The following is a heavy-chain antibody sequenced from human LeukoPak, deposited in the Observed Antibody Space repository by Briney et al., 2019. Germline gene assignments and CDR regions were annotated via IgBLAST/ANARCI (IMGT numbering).Heavy chain of an antibody. V-gene: IGHV4-34*01. D-gene: IGHD2-2*01. CDR3: ARAPGGIVVVPAATDYFDY. J-gene: IGHJ4*02. CDR1: GGSFSGYY. Sequence: SQTLSLTCAVYGGSFSGYYWSWIRQLPGKGLEWIGEINNSGSTNYNPSLKSRVTISVDTSKNQFSLKLSSVTAADTAVYYCARAPGGIVVVPAATDYFDYWGQGTLVTVSS. CDR2: INNSGST.